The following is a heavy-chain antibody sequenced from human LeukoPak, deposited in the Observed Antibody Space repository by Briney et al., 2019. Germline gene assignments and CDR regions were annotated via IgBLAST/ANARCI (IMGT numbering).Heavy chain of an antibody. V-gene: IGHV4-34*01. CDR1: GGSFSGYY. J-gene: IGHJ6*04. CDR2: INHSGST. Sequence: SETLSLTCAVYGGSFSGYYWSWIRQPPGKGLEWIGEINHSGSTNYNPPLKSRVTISVDTSKNQFSLKLSSVTAADTAVYYCARSRMVRGVTTALGPKSPHGMDVWGKGTTVTVSS. CDR3: ARSRMVRGVTTALGPKSPHGMDV. D-gene: IGHD3-10*01.